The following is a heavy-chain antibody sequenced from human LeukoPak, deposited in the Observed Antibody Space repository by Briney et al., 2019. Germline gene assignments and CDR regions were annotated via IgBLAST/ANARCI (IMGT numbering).Heavy chain of an antibody. CDR1: GGSISSYY. V-gene: IGHV4-59*01. CDR2: IYYSGST. CDR3: ARHMVRGVHAFDI. Sequence: SETLSLTCTVSGGSISSYYWSWIRQPPGKGLEWIGYIYYSGSTNYNPSLKSRVTISADTSKNQFSLKLSSVTAADTAVYYCARHMVRGVHAFDIWGQGTMVTVSS. J-gene: IGHJ3*02. D-gene: IGHD3-10*01.